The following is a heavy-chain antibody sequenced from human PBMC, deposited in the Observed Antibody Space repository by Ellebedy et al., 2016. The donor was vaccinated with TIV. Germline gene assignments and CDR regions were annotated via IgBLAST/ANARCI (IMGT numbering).Heavy chain of an antibody. CDR1: GFTFSSYW. CDR2: IKQDGSEQ. Sequence: GESLKISCAASGFTFSSYWMSWVRQAPGKGLEWVANIKQDGSEQYYVDSVKGRFTISRDNAKNSLYLQMNSLSAEDTAVYYCARVVYCSGGSCYSLDYWGQGTLVTVSS. J-gene: IGHJ4*02. CDR3: ARVVYCSGGSCYSLDY. D-gene: IGHD2-15*01. V-gene: IGHV3-7*01.